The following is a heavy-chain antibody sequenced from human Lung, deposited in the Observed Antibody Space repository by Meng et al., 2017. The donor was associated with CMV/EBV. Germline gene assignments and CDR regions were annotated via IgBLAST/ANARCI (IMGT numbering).Heavy chain of an antibody. CDR2: IYYSGST. J-gene: IGHJ4*02. CDR1: GGSISSSSYY. V-gene: IGHV4-39*01. D-gene: IGHD6-6*01. Sequence: LSCTVSGGSISSSSYYWGWIRQPPRKGLEWIGSIYYSGSTYYNPSLKSRVTISVDTSKNQFSLKLSSVTAADTAVYYCAKQSIAARSDYWGQGTLVTVSS. CDR3: AKQSIAARSDY.